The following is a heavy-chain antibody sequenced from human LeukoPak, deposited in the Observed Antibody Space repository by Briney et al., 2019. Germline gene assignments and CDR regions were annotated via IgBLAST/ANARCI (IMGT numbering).Heavy chain of an antibody. J-gene: IGHJ4*02. CDR2: IYHSGST. V-gene: IGHV4-38-2*01. D-gene: IGHD1-14*01. Sequence: SGTLSLTCAVSGYSISSGSYWGWIRQPPGKGLEWIGSIYHSGSTYYNPSLKSRVTISVDTSKNQFSLKLSSVTAADTAVYYCARRPDDYWGQGTLVTVSS. CDR1: GYSISSGSY. CDR3: ARRPDDY.